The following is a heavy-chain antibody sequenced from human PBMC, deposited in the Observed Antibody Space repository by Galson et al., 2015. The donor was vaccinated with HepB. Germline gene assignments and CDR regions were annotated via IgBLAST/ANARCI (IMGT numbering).Heavy chain of an antibody. CDR2: ISYDGSNK. J-gene: IGHJ6*02. Sequence: SLRLSCAASGFTFSSYAMHWVRQAPGKGLEWVAVISYDGSNKYYADSVKGRFTISRDNSKNTLYLQMNSLRAEDTAVYYCASELVVAGPTVYYYYGMDVWGQGTTVTVSS. CDR3: ASELVVAGPTVYYYYGMDV. D-gene: IGHD6-19*01. CDR1: GFTFSSYA. V-gene: IGHV3-30*04.